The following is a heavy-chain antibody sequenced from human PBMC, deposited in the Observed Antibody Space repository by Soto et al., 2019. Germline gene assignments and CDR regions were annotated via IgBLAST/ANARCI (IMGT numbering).Heavy chain of an antibody. Sequence: PGEYLKISCHCPGYSLPSYWISWVRQMPGKGLEWMGRIDPSDSYTNYSPSFQGHVTISADKSISTAYLQWSSLKASDTAMYYCARQTPSAFTIVERMVYFDPWGQGTLVTVSS. CDR2: IDPSDSYT. D-gene: IGHD3-3*01. CDR1: GYSLPSYW. CDR3: ARQTPSAFTIVERMVYFDP. V-gene: IGHV5-10-1*01. J-gene: IGHJ5*02.